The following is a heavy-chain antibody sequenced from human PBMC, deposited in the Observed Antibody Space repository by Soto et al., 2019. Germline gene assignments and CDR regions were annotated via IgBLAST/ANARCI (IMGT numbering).Heavy chain of an antibody. V-gene: IGHV4-30-4*01. CDR1: GGSISSGDYY. J-gene: IGHJ4*02. CDR3: ARHSPDFDWLSQFDY. D-gene: IGHD3-9*01. CDR2: IYYSGST. Sequence: SETLSLTCTVSGGSISSGDYYWSWIRQPPGKGLEWIGYIYYSGSTYYNPSLKSRVTISVDTSKNQFSLKLSSVTAADTAVYYCARHSPDFDWLSQFDYWGQGTLVTVSS.